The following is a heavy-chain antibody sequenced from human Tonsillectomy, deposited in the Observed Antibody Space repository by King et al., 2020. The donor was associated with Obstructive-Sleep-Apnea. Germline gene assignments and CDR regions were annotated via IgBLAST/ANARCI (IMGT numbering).Heavy chain of an antibody. D-gene: IGHD3-10*02. J-gene: IGHJ4*02. CDR1: RFWSYV. CDR2: TSHDGSNI. V-gene: IGHV3-30*04. CDR3: ATDRADYVRGFYFHNIFLDV. Sequence: VQLVESGGGVVQPGRSRRLSCAYSRFWSYVFFLVRQAPGKGVEWVALTSHDGSNIFYADSVKGRFTITRDISKNTVYLQMNSLRPEDTAMYYCATDRADYVRGFYFHNIFLDVGGQGTLVTVSS.